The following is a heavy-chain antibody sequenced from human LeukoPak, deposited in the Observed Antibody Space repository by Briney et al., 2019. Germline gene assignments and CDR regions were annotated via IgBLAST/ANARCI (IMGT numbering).Heavy chain of an antibody. J-gene: IGHJ4*02. CDR3: ARVLHKRNYDSSVYYGY. D-gene: IGHD3-22*01. CDR2: ISYDGGDK. V-gene: IGHV3-30*03. Sequence: PGGSLRLSCAASGFSFNNYAMYWVRQAPGKGLEWVALISYDGGDKYYAESMKGRFTISGDNAKNSLYLQMNSLRAEDTAVYYCARVLHKRNYDSSVYYGYWGQGTLVTVSS. CDR1: GFSFNNYA.